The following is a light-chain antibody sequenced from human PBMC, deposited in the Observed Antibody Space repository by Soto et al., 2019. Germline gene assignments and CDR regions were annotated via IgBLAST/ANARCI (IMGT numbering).Light chain of an antibody. J-gene: IGKJ1*01. CDR3: EQYNRYPVA. CDR1: QSINTW. CDR2: KAS. Sequence: DIQMTQSPSTLSASVGDRVTITCRASQSINTWLAWYQQKPGKAPQVLIYKASSLESGAPSRFSGSGSGTEFTLTISSLLPDDFATYYCEQYNRYPVAFGQGTKVEIK. V-gene: IGKV1-5*03.